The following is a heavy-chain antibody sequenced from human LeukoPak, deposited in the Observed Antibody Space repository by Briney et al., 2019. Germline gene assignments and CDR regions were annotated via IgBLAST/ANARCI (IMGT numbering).Heavy chain of an antibody. CDR2: ISGSGGST. CDR3: AKDEEQWLVHGY. V-gene: IGHV3-23*01. Sequence: GGSLRLSCAASGFTFSSYAMSWVRQAPGKGLEWVSAISGSGGSTYCADSVKGRFTISRDNSKNTLYLQMNSLRAEDTAVYYCAKDEEQWLVHGYWGQGTLVTVSS. D-gene: IGHD6-19*01. CDR1: GFTFSSYA. J-gene: IGHJ4*02.